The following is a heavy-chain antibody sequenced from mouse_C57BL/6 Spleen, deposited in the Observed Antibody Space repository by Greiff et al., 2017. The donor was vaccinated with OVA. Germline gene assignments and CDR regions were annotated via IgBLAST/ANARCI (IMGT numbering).Heavy chain of an antibody. CDR3: ARTRYYGTSEGYFDY. CDR2: INPNNGGT. D-gene: IGHD2-1*01. J-gene: IGHJ2*01. CDR1: GYTFTDYN. V-gene: IGHV1-18*01. Sequence: DVQLVESGPELVKPGASVKIPCKASGYTFTDYNMDWVKQSHGKSLEWIGDINPNNGGTIYNQKFKGKAKLTVDKSSSTAYMELRSLTTEDTAVYYCARTRYYGTSEGYFDYWGQGTTLTVSS.